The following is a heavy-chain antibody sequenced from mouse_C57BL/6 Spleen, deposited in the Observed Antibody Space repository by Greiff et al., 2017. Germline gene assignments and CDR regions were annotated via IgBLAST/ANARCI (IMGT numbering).Heavy chain of an antibody. CDR1: GYTFTSYW. V-gene: IGHV1-72*01. D-gene: IGHD1-1*01. CDR2: IDPNSGGT. CDR3: ARSLYYGSSYDWYFDV. J-gene: IGHJ1*03. Sequence: QVHVKQPGAELVKPGASVKLSCKASGYTFTSYWMHWVKQRPGRGLEWIGRIDPNSGGTKYNEKFKSKATLTVDKPSSTAYMQLSSLTSEDSAVYYCARSLYYGSSYDWYFDVWGTGTTVTVSS.